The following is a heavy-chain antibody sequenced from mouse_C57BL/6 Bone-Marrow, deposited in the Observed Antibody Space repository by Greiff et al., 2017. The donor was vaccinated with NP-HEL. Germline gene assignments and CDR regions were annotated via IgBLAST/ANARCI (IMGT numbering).Heavy chain of an antibody. Sequence: GERQQPVGGRVKPGASVKMSCKASGYTFTSYWITWVKQRPGQGLEWIADMYAGLCLTNSHAPFNSTATLTVDTSSSTAYMQLSSLTSEDSAVYYCARGGDYGYYYAMDYWGQGTSVTVSS. V-gene: IGHV1-55*01. D-gene: IGHD1-2*01. J-gene: IGHJ4*01. CDR2: MYAGLCLT. CDR3: ARGGDYGYYYAMDY. CDR1: GYTFTSYW.